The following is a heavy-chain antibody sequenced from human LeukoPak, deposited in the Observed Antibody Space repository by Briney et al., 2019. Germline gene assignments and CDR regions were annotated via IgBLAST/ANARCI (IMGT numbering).Heavy chain of an antibody. Sequence: GGSLRLSCAASGFTFSSYGMHWVRQAPGKGLEWVAVISYDGSNKYYADSVKGRFTISRDNSKNKLYLQMNSLRAEDTAVYYCAKDPLTTVTNFYFDYWGQGTLVTVSS. D-gene: IGHD4-11*01. CDR2: ISYDGSNK. CDR3: AKDPLTTVTNFYFDY. CDR1: GFTFSSYG. V-gene: IGHV3-30*18. J-gene: IGHJ4*02.